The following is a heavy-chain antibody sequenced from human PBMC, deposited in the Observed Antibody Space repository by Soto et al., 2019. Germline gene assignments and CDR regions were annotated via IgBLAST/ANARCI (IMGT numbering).Heavy chain of an antibody. J-gene: IGHJ4*02. CDR2: IIPIFGTA. D-gene: IGHD4-17*01. CDR1: GGTFSSYA. Sequence: SVKVSCKASGGTFSSYAISWVRQAPGQGLEWLGGIIPIFGTANYAQKFQGRVTITADESTSTAYMELSSLRSEDTAVYYCATPYGEYPPSLRYYFDYWGQGTLVTVSS. V-gene: IGHV1-69*13. CDR3: ATPYGEYPPSLRYYFDY.